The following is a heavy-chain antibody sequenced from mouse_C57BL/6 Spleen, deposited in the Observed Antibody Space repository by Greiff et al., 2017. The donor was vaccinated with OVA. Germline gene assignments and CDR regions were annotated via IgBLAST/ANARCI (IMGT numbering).Heavy chain of an antibody. D-gene: IGHD1-1*01. Sequence: QVQLQQPGAELVKPGASVKLSCKASGYTFTSYWMQWVKQRPGQGLEWIGEIDPSDSYTNYNQKFKGKATLTVDTSSSTAYMQLSSLTSEDSAVYYCARPYYGSSYYFDDWGQGTTLTVSS. CDR1: GYTFTSYW. V-gene: IGHV1-50*01. J-gene: IGHJ2*01. CDR3: ARPYYGSSYYFDD. CDR2: IDPSDSYT.